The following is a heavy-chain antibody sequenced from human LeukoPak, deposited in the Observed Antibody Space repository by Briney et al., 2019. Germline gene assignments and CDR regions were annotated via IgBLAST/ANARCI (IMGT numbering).Heavy chain of an antibody. Sequence: GGSLRLSRTASGFTFSSYGMHWVRPAPGEGLGWGAVISYDGSKKYYTDSVKGRFTISRDNSKNTLYLQMNSLRAEDTAVCYCAKDLRYYDSSGYSDYWGQGTLVTVSS. D-gene: IGHD3-22*01. J-gene: IGHJ4*02. CDR1: GFTFSSYG. CDR2: ISYDGSKK. CDR3: AKDLRYYDSSGYSDY. V-gene: IGHV3-30*18.